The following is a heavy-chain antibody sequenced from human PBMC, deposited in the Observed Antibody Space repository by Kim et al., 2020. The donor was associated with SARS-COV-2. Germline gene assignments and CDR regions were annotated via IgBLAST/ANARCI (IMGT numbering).Heavy chain of an antibody. CDR1: GGSISSSSYY. Sequence: SETLSLTCTVSGGSISSSSYYWVWLRQPTGKELEWYVSIYYSGSTYYNLSIQSSVTISVATNKNQLSLKPGTATAAATAEYDSGGHGIGSPSCLFAPWS. D-gene: IGHD2-2*01. J-gene: IGHJ5*02. V-gene: IGHV4-39*01. CDR3: GGHGIGSPSCLFAP. CDR2: IYYSGST.